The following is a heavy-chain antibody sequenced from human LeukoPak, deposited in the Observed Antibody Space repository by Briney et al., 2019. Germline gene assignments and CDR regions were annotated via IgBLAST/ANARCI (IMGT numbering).Heavy chain of an antibody. CDR2: ISSSSSYI. Sequence: PGGSLRLSCAASGFTFSSYAMNWVRQAPGKGLEWVSSISSSSSYIYYADSVKGRFTISRDNAKNSLYLQMNSLRAEDTAVYYCARDYYDILTGYGDYYYYYGMDVWGQGTTVTVSS. CDR3: ARDYYDILTGYGDYYYYYGMDV. CDR1: GFTFSSYA. V-gene: IGHV3-21*01. D-gene: IGHD3-9*01. J-gene: IGHJ6*02.